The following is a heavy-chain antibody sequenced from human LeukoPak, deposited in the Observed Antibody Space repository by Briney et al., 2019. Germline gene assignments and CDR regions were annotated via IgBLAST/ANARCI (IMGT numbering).Heavy chain of an antibody. Sequence: GGSLRLSCAASGFTFSSYGMHWVRQAPDKGLEWVAVIWYDGSNKYYADSVKGRFTISRDNSKNTLYQQMNSLRAEDTAVYYCARDSGATVVTGTFDYWGQGTLVTVSS. CDR2: IWYDGSNK. CDR3: ARDSGATVVTGTFDY. V-gene: IGHV3-33*01. CDR1: GFTFSSYG. J-gene: IGHJ4*02. D-gene: IGHD4-23*01.